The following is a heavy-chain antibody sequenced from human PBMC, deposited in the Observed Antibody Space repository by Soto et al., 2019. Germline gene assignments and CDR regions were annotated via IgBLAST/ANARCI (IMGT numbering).Heavy chain of an antibody. CDR1: GFSLTTSGVG. D-gene: IGHD6-13*01. CDR2: IYWDDDN. CDR3: ARLSSTWYPY. V-gene: IGHV2-5*02. J-gene: IGHJ4*02. Sequence: QITLKESGPTLVKPTQTLTLTCTFSGFSLTTSGVGVSWIRQPPGKALEWLALIYWDDDNLYSPSLKSRLTITKDTSKNQVVLTMTNMDPVDTATYYCARLSSTWYPYRGQGTLVTVSS.